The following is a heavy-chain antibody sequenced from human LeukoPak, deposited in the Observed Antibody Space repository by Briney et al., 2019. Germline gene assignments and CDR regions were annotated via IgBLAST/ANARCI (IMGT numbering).Heavy chain of an antibody. CDR3: ARDLGDYVGYDAFDI. CDR2: ISSSGSNK. CDR1: GFTFGSFE. J-gene: IGHJ3*02. Sequence: GGSLRLSCAASGFTFGSFEMNCVRQAPGKGLEWLSYISSSGSNKYYADSLKGRFTISRDNAKNSLYLQMNSLTAEDTADYYCARDLGDYVGYDAFDIWGQGTRVTVSS. D-gene: IGHD4-17*01. V-gene: IGHV3-48*03.